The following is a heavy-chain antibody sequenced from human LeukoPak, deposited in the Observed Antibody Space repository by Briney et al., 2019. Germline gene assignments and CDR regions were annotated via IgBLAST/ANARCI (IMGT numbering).Heavy chain of an antibody. Sequence: AASVKVSCKASGYTFTGYYMHWVRQSPGQGLEWMGWINPNSGGTNYAQKFQGRVTMTRDTSISTAYMELSRLRSDDTAVYYCARDLGVGYGDLPGMDVWGQGTTVTVSS. CDR1: GYTFTGYY. V-gene: IGHV1-2*02. J-gene: IGHJ6*02. D-gene: IGHD4-17*01. CDR3: ARDLGVGYGDLPGMDV. CDR2: INPNSGGT.